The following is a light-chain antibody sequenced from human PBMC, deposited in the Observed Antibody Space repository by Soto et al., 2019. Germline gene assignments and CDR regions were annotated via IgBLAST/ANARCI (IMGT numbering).Light chain of an antibody. V-gene: IGKV3-11*01. CDR2: DAS. CDR1: QSVSSRS. Sequence: EIVLTQSPGTLSLSPCERAALSSSASQSVSSRSLAWYQQKPGQAPRLLISDASIRAAGIPARFSASGSGTDFTLTISDVQPEDFALYYCHQRQSWPRTFGQGTKVDI. CDR3: HQRQSWPRT. J-gene: IGKJ1*01.